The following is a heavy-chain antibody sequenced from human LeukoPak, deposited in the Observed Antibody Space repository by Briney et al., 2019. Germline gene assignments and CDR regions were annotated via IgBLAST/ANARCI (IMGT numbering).Heavy chain of an antibody. CDR1: GFTVSSNY. J-gene: IGHJ4*02. Sequence: PGGSLRLSCAASGFTVSSNYMSWVRQAPGKGLEWVANIKQDGSEKYYVDSVKGRFTISRDSAKNSLYLQMNSLRAEDTAVYYCAREASHYDILTGYYKGGFDYWGQGTLVTVSS. CDR3: AREASHYDILTGYYKGGFDY. V-gene: IGHV3-7*01. CDR2: IKQDGSEK. D-gene: IGHD3-9*01.